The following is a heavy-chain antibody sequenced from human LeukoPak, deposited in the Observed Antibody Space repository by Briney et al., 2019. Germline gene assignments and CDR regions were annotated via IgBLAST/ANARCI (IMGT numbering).Heavy chain of an antibody. Sequence: GGSLRLSCAASGFTFSTYGMSWVRQAPGKGLEWVTGISGSGGSTWHADSVKGRFTISRDNSKNTLYLQVNSLRAEDTAVYYCAKESDSRYNYGSGKDYWGQGTLVTVSS. CDR2: ISGSGGST. J-gene: IGHJ4*02. CDR1: GFTFSTYG. V-gene: IGHV3-23*01. CDR3: AKESDSRYNYGSGKDY. D-gene: IGHD3-10*01.